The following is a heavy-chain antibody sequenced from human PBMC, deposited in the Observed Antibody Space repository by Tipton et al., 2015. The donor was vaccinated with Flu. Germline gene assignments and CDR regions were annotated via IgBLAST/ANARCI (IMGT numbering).Heavy chain of an antibody. CDR2: IYHSGST. Sequence: TLSLTCAVSGYSISSGYYWGWIRQPPGKGLEWIGCIYHSGSTYYNPSLKSRVTISVDTSKNQFSLTLSSVTAADTAVYYCARHPSSLGAFDIWGQGTMVTVSS. CDR1: GYSISSGYY. J-gene: IGHJ3*02. CDR3: ARHPSSLGAFDI. D-gene: IGHD7-27*01. V-gene: IGHV4-38-2*01.